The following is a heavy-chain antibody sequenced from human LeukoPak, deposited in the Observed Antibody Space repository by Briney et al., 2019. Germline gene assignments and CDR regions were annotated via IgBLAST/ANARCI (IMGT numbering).Heavy chain of an antibody. J-gene: IGHJ6*02. D-gene: IGHD1-26*01. CDR2: TYYRSKWYI. CDR1: GDSLSSNIVA. CDR3: ARVGGSYSYGMDV. Sequence: PSQTLSLTCAISGDSLSSNIVAWNWIRQSTSRGLEWLGRTYYRSKWYIENARSVKSRITINSDTSKKQFSLQVNSVTLDDTAVYLGARVGGSYSYGMDVWGQGTTVTVSS. V-gene: IGHV6-1*01.